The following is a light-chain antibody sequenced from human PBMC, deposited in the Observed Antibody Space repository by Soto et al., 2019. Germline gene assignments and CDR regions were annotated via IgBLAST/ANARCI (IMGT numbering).Light chain of an antibody. Sequence: EFVLTQSPATLSLSPGERATLSCRASQGISNYLAWYQQKPGQAPRLLIYDASNRAPGIPARFSGSGSGTDFTLTISSLEPEDSAVYYCQQRINWPPTFGPGTKVDIK. J-gene: IGKJ3*01. CDR2: DAS. CDR3: QQRINWPPT. V-gene: IGKV3-11*01. CDR1: QGISNY.